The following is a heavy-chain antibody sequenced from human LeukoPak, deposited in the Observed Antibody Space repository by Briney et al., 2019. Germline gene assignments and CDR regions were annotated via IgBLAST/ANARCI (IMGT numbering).Heavy chain of an antibody. Sequence: GGSLRLSCAASGFTFSSYSMNWVRRAPGKGPEWISYISSSSSAIYYADSVKGRSTISRDNAKNSLYLQMNSLRDEDTAVYYCVRDHYYSFDYWGQGTLVTVSS. J-gene: IGHJ4*02. CDR2: ISSSSSAI. V-gene: IGHV3-48*02. D-gene: IGHD2/OR15-2a*01. CDR3: VRDHYYSFDY. CDR1: GFTFSSYS.